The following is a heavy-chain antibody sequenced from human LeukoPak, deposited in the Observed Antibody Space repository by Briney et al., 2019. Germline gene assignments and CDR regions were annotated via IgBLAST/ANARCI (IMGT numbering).Heavy chain of an antibody. Sequence: SETLSLTRTVSGGSISSYYWSWVRQPPGKGREWVGYLYYSGSTNYTPSLKSRVTISLDTSKNQFSLKLSSVTAADTAVYYCARESDFWSGYYYDAFDIWGQGTMVTVSS. CDR3: ARESDFWSGYYYDAFDI. D-gene: IGHD3-3*01. CDR2: LYYSGST. CDR1: GGSISSYY. V-gene: IGHV4-59*01. J-gene: IGHJ3*02.